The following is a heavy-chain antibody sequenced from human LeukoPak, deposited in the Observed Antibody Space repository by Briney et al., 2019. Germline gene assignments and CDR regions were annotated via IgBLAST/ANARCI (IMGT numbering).Heavy chain of an antibody. J-gene: IGHJ4*02. CDR2: ICYSGST. CDR1: GGSITSGGYY. D-gene: IGHD3-3*01. CDR3: AKDQRITIFGVVIRYWFDY. V-gene: IGHV4-31*03. Sequence: PSETLSLTCTVSGGSITSGGYYWSWIRQHPGKGLEWIGYICYSGSTYSNPSLKSRVTISVDTSKNQFSLKLSSVTAADTAVYYCAKDQRITIFGVVIRYWFDYWGQGTLVTVSS.